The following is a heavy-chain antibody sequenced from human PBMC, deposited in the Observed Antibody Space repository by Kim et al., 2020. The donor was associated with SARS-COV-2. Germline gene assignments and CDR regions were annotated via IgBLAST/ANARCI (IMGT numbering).Heavy chain of an antibody. D-gene: IGHD3-10*01. Sequence: SETLSLTCAVYGGSFSGYYWSWIRQPPGKGLEWIGEINHSGSTNYNPSLKSRVTISVDTSKNQFSLKLNSVTAADTAVYYCARRGKGYFYGSGSTSPFDYWGQGTLVTVSS. CDR1: GGSFSGYY. V-gene: IGHV4-34*01. CDR2: INHSGST. CDR3: ARRGKGYFYGSGSTSPFDY. J-gene: IGHJ4*02.